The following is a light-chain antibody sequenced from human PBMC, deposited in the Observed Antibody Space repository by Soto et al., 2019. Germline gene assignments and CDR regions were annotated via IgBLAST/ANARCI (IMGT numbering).Light chain of an antibody. J-gene: IGKJ1*01. Sequence: EIVLTQSPGTLSLSAGDRATLSCRASQSVSSSFLAWYQQKPGQAPRLLIYGASIRDTGIPDRFSGSGSGTDFTLTIRRLEPEDFAMYFCHQYGSSPRTFGQGTKVEIK. V-gene: IGKV3-20*01. CDR1: QSVSSSF. CDR2: GAS. CDR3: HQYGSSPRT.